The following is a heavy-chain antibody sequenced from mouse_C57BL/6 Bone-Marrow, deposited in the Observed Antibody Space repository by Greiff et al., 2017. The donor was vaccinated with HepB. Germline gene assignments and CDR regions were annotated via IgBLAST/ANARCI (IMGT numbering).Heavy chain of an antibody. V-gene: IGHV1-82*01. CDR2: IYPGDGDT. D-gene: IGHD4-1*01. J-gene: IGHJ3*01. CDR1: GYAFSSSW. CDR3: ARELGGLY. Sequence: QVQLQQSGPELVKPGASVKISCKASGYAFSSSWMNWVKQRPGKGLEWIGRIYPGDGDTNYNGKFKGKATLTADKSSSTAYMQLSSLTSEDSAVYFCARELGGLYWGQGTLVTVSA.